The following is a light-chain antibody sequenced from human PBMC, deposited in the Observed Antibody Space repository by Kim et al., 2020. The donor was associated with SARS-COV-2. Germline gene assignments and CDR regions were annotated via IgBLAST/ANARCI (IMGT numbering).Light chain of an antibody. V-gene: IGLV1-44*01. J-gene: IGLJ3*02. CDR1: TSNIGSNI. Sequence: GPRVTISCAGGTSNIGSNIEAWYQHLPGAAPRLLIYNNNQRPTGVPARFSGSRSDTSASLVISGLQSEDEAAYFCASWDDGLKGVVFGGGTKVTVL. CDR2: NNN. CDR3: ASWDDGLKGVV.